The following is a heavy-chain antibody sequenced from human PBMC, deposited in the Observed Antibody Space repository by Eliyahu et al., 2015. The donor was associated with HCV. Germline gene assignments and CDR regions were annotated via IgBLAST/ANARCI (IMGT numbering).Heavy chain of an antibody. J-gene: IGHJ3*02. D-gene: IGHD3-22*01. Sequence: QVQLVESGGGVVQXGGSLRLSCAASGFDFCXFARTWVXQAPGKGLEGVAVIASDGSRRYHADSVKGQMTISRDNSKSTLFLQMNSLRVEDTALYYCARENYYDGATLGAFDIWGQGTVVTVAS. CDR2: IASDGSRR. CDR3: ARENYYDGATLGAFDI. CDR1: GFDFCXFA. V-gene: IGHV3-30-3*01.